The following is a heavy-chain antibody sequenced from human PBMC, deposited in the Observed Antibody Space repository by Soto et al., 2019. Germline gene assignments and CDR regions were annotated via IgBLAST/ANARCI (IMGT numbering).Heavy chain of an antibody. CDR2: IYYSGST. CDR1: GGSISSYY. CDR3: ARDLTPLYCSSTSCPSAFDI. Sequence: SETLSLTCTVSGGSISSYYWSWIRQPPGKGLEWIGYIYYSGSTNYNPSLKSRVTISVDTSKNQFSLKLSSVTAADTAVYSCARDLTPLYCSSTSCPSAFDIWGQGTMVTVSS. J-gene: IGHJ3*02. D-gene: IGHD2-2*01. V-gene: IGHV4-59*01.